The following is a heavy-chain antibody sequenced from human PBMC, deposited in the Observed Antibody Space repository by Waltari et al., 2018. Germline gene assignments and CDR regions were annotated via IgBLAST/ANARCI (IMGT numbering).Heavy chain of an antibody. CDR1: GYTFTSYA. Sequence: QVQLVQSGAEVKKPGASVKVSCKASGYTFTSYALHWVRQAPGQRLEWMGWINAGNGNTKYSQEFQGRVTITRDTSASTAYMELSSLRSEDMAVYYCARAPFDEISFDIWGQGTMVTVPS. CDR2: INAGNGNT. CDR3: ARAPFDEISFDI. V-gene: IGHV1-3*03. J-gene: IGHJ3*02.